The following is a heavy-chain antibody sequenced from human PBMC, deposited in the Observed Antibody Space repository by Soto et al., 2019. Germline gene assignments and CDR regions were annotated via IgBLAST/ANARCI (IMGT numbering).Heavy chain of an antibody. J-gene: IGHJ4*02. CDR2: ISGNNGNM. D-gene: IGHD3-3*01. CDR3: ARVWSGYLADY. Sequence: QVKLVQSGAEVKKPGASVKVSCKASGYTFSSYYFSWVRRAPGQGLEWMGWISGNNGNMNYAQKFQGCLTTTTDISTGTGYMELRGLRSDDTAGYYCARVWSGYLADYWGQGTLVTVSS. CDR1: GYTFSSYY. V-gene: IGHV1-18*01.